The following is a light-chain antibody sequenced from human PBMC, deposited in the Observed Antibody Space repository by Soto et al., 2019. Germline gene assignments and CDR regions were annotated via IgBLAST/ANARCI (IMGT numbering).Light chain of an antibody. V-gene: IGKV3D-15*01. Sequence: EIVLKQSPGTLSLSPGERVTLSCRASQSVGSSYLAWYQQKPGQAPRLLIFGATYRATGIPARFSGSGSGTEFTLTISSLQSEDFAVYYCQQYSNWPTFGQGTKVDI. CDR3: QQYSNWPT. CDR1: QSVGSSY. J-gene: IGKJ1*01. CDR2: GAT.